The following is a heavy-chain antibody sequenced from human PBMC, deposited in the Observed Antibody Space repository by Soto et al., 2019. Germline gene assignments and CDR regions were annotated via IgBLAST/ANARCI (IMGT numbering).Heavy chain of an antibody. CDR1: GFTFNTFG. CDR2: ISYDGSDK. V-gene: IGHV3-30*03. D-gene: IGHD6-13*01. J-gene: IGHJ4*02. Sequence: PGGSLRLSCAASGFTFNTFGMHWVRQAPGKGLEWVAVISYDGSDKYYSDSVRGRFTISRDNSMNTLYLQMNSLRTEDTAVYYCARDRMRPLSIAAAGTGGFDYWGQGTLVTVSS. CDR3: ARDRMRPLSIAAAGTGGFDY.